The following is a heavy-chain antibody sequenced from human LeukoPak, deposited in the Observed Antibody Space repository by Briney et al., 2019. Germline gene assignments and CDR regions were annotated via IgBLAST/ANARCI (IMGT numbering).Heavy chain of an antibody. J-gene: IGHJ4*02. CDR3: ARDLGMATTPCYFDY. V-gene: IGHV1-18*01. D-gene: IGHD5-24*01. Sequence: ASVKVSCKASGYTFTSYGISWVRQAPGQGLEWMGWISAYNGNTNYAQKLQGRVTMTTDTSTSTAYMELRSLRSDDTAVYYCARDLGMATTPCYFDYWGQGTLVTVSS. CDR1: GYTFTSYG. CDR2: ISAYNGNT.